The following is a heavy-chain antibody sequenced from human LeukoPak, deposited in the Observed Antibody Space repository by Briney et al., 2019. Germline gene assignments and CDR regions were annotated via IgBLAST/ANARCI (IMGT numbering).Heavy chain of an antibody. CDR3: ARVGGSSWYYYGMDV. J-gene: IGHJ6*02. V-gene: IGHV4-59*01. CDR2: IYYSGST. CDR1: GGSISSYY. D-gene: IGHD6-13*01. Sequence: PSETLSLTCTVSGGSISSYYWSWIRQPPGKGLEWIGYIYYSGSTNYNPSLKSRVTISVDTSKNQFSLKLSSVTAADTAVYYCARVGGSSWYYYGMDVWGQGTTVTVSS.